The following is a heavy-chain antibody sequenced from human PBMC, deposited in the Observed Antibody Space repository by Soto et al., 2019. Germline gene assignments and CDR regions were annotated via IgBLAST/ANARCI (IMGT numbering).Heavy chain of an antibody. J-gene: IGHJ6*02. CDR3: ASDSIAAAGTPWYYYYGMDV. V-gene: IGHV4-39*01. D-gene: IGHD6-13*01. Sequence: QLQLQESGPGLVKPSETLSLTCTVSGGSISSSSYYWGWIRQPPGKGLEWIGSIDYSGSNYYNPSLKSRRTVSADPSNDRLSLKLRFVTAAQPAVYYCASDSIAAAGTPWYYYYGMDVWVQETTVTVS. CDR1: GGSISSSSYY. CDR2: IDYSGSN.